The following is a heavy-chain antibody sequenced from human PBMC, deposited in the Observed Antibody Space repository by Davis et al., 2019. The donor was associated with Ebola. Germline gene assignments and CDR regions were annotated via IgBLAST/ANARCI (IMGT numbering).Heavy chain of an antibody. CDR2: VYPSGST. J-gene: IGHJ4*02. V-gene: IGHV4-59*10. CDR1: GGSFSGYY. Sequence: PSETLSLTCAVYGGSFSGYYWSWIRQPAGKGLEWIGQVYPSGSTNYNPSLRSRLTISVDASKNQFSLNLRSVTAADTALYFCATNSTSSAFDFWGQGILVTVSS. CDR3: ATNSTSSAFDF. D-gene: IGHD6-6*01.